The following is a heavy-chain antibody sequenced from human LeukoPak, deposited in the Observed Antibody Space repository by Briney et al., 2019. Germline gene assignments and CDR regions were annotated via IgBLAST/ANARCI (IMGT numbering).Heavy chain of an antibody. J-gene: IGHJ3*02. V-gene: IGHV4-59*08. Sequence: SETLSLTCTVSGGSISSYYWSWIRQPPGKGLEWIGYIYYSGSTNYNPSLKSRVTISVDTSKNQFSLKLSSVTAADTAVYYCARAGGVNPNSYYDILTGYYRRRPPLDAFDIWGQGTMVTVSS. D-gene: IGHD3-9*01. CDR2: IYYSGST. CDR1: GGSISSYY. CDR3: ARAGGVNPNSYYDILTGYYRRRPPLDAFDI.